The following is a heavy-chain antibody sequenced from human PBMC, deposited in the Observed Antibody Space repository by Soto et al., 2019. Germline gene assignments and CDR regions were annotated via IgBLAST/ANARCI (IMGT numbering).Heavy chain of an antibody. CDR2: ISAYNGKT. Sequence: QVQLVQSGAEVKKPGASVKVSCKATGYTFGSYAMIWVRQAPGQGLEWMGYISAYNGKTNYAQKLQGRVTMATDTSTSTAYVGLTSLRSDDTAVYYCAREIWSSSGPQNFFDYWGQGTLVTVSS. CDR1: GYTFGSYA. CDR3: AREIWSSSGPQNFFDY. J-gene: IGHJ4*02. D-gene: IGHD6-25*01. V-gene: IGHV1-18*01.